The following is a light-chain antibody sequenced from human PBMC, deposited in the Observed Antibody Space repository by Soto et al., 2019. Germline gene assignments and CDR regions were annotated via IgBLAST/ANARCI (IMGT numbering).Light chain of an antibody. Sequence: DIQMTQSPSTLSASEGDRVTITCRASQSISGWLAWYQQKPGKAPKLLIYKASSLESGVPSRFSGSGSGTEFTLTISRLQPDDSATYYCQRYNSYPFTFGPGTKVDIK. CDR3: QRYNSYPFT. V-gene: IGKV1-5*03. CDR2: KAS. J-gene: IGKJ3*01. CDR1: QSISGW.